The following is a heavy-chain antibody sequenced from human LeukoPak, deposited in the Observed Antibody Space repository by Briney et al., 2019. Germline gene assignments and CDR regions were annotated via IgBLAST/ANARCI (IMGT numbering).Heavy chain of an antibody. CDR2: ISGSGGST. D-gene: IGHD6-13*01. CDR1: GFTFSSYA. J-gene: IGHJ6*02. V-gene: IGHV3-23*01. CDR3: AKLLSSWLDYYYGMDV. Sequence: GGSLRLSCAASGFTFSSYAMSWVRQAPGKGLEWVSAISGSGGSTYYADSVKGRFTISRDNSKNTLYLQMNSLRAEDTAVYYRAKLLSSWLDYYYGMDVWGQGTTVTVSS.